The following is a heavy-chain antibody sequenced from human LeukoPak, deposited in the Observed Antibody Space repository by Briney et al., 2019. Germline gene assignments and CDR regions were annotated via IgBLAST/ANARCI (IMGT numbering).Heavy chain of an antibody. J-gene: IGHJ4*02. CDR2: MSIDGNTK. CDR1: GFIFTDYP. CDR3: VRDPILGFPDYFDS. V-gene: IGHV3-30-3*01. Sequence: GGSLRLPCAASGFIFTDYPIHWVRQTPDKGLECVALMSIDGNTKYYANSVRGRFTVSRDNSKNTVYLQMSSLRVEDTAVYYCVRDPILGFPDYFDSWGQGTLVTVSS. D-gene: IGHD3-3*01.